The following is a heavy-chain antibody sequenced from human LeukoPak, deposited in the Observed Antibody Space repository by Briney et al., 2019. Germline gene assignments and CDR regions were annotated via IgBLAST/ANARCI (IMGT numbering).Heavy chain of an antibody. CDR3: AKDPSPYCGGDCYFDC. V-gene: IGHV3-23*01. CDR1: GFTFANYA. CDR2: ISSTGGST. J-gene: IGHJ4*02. Sequence: GGSLRLSCAASGFTFANYAMSWVRQAPGKGLEWVSTISSTGGSTYYADSVKGRFTISRDNTKNTLYLQMNSLRVEDTAIYYCAKDPSPYCGGDCYFDCWGQGTLVTVSS. D-gene: IGHD2-21*02.